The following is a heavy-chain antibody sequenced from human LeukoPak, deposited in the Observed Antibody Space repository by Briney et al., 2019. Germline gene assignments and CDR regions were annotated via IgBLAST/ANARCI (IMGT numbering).Heavy chain of an antibody. CDR3: VTSSGYYGSDAFDI. D-gene: IGHD3-22*01. Sequence: PGGSLRLSCAASGFTFSHYAMSWVRQAPGKGLEWISAIIDRGSATYYADSVKGRFTISRDNSKNTLYLQMNSLRAEDTAVYYCVTSSGYYGSDAFDIWGQGTMVTVSS. CDR2: IIDRGSAT. CDR1: GFTFSHYA. J-gene: IGHJ3*02. V-gene: IGHV3-23*01.